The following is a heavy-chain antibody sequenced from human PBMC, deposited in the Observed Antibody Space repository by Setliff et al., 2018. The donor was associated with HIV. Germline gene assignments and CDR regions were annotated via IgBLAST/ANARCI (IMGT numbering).Heavy chain of an antibody. CDR3: ARDVSWRVRTYIDY. CDR2: ISGGGGST. Sequence: GGSLRLSCAASGFTFSSYAMSWVRQAPGKGLEWVSGISGGGGSTYYADSVKGRFTISRDNAKNSLYLQMNSLTAEDTAVYYCARDVSWRVRTYIDYWGQGALVTVSS. D-gene: IGHD3-3*01. J-gene: IGHJ4*02. V-gene: IGHV3-23*01. CDR1: GFTFSSYA.